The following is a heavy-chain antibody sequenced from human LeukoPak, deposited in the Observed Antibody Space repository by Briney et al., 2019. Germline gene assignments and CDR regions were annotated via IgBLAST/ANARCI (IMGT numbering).Heavy chain of an antibody. Sequence: PGGSLRLSCAASGFTFSSYDMHWVRQAAGKGMEWVSAIGTAGDTYYPGSVTGRFTISRENAKNSLYLQMNSLRAGDTAVYYCARGLHYYDSSGYYPNDAFDIWGQGTMVTVSS. CDR1: GFTFSSYD. J-gene: IGHJ3*02. D-gene: IGHD3-22*01. CDR3: ARGLHYYDSSGYYPNDAFDI. CDR2: IGTAGDT. V-gene: IGHV3-13*01.